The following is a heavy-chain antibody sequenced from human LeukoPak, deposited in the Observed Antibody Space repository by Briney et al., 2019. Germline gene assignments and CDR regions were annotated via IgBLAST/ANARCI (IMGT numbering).Heavy chain of an antibody. CDR3: AKTKTTYYDYIWGSYRETTDAFDI. CDR1: GFTFSSYA. J-gene: IGHJ3*02. V-gene: IGHV3-23*01. D-gene: IGHD3-16*02. CDR2: ISGSGGST. Sequence: GGSLRLSCAASGFTFSSYAMSWVRQASGKGLEWVSAISGSGGSTYYADSVKGRFTISRDNSKNKLYLQMKSLRAEDTAVYYCAKTKTTYYDYIWGSYRETTDAFDIWGQGTMVTVSS.